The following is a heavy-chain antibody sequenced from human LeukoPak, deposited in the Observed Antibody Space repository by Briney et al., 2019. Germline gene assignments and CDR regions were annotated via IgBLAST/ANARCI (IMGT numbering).Heavy chain of an antibody. CDR2: MNPNSGNT. V-gene: IGHV1-8*01. D-gene: IGHD3-3*01. CDR3: AGRRYDFWSGYYETYYYGMDV. CDR1: GYTFTSYD. J-gene: IGHJ6*02. Sequence: GASVKVSCKASGYTFTSYDINWVRQATGQGLEWMGWMNPNSGNTGYAQKFQGRVTLTRNTSISTAYMELSSLRSEDTAVYYCAGRRYDFWSGYYETYYYGMDVWGQGTTVTVSS.